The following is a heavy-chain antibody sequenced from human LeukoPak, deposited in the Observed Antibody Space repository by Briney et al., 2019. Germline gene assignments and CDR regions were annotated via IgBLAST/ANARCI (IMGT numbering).Heavy chain of an antibody. Sequence: GGSLRLSCAASGFTFSCYAMHWVRQAPGKGLEWVAVISYDGSNKYYADSVKGRFTISRDNSKNTLYLQMNSLRAEDTAVYYCARERPAAMFGGYYYYGMDVWGKGTTVTVSS. D-gene: IGHD2-2*01. J-gene: IGHJ6*04. CDR1: GFTFSCYA. V-gene: IGHV3-30*04. CDR2: ISYDGSNK. CDR3: ARERPAAMFGGYYYYGMDV.